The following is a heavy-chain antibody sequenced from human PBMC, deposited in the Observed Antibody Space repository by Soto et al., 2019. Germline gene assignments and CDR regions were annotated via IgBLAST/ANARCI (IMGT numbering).Heavy chain of an antibody. CDR1: GGSISSGGYS. CDR2: IYHSGST. V-gene: IGHV4-30-2*01. Sequence: PSETLSLTCAVSGGSISSGGYSWSWIRQPPGKGLEWIGYIYHSGSTYYNPSLKSRVTISVDRSKNQFSLKLSSVTAADTAVYYCARGPYIVATRHYYYGMDVWGQGTTVTVSS. D-gene: IGHD5-12*01. J-gene: IGHJ6*02. CDR3: ARGPYIVATRHYYYGMDV.